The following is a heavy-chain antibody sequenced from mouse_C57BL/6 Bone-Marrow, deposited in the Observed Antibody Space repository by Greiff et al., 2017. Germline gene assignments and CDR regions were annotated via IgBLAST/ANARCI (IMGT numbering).Heavy chain of an antibody. Sequence: VQLQQPGAELVRPGSSVKLSCKASGYTFTSYWMHWVKQRPIQGLEWIGNIDPSDSVTHYNQKFKDKATLTVAKSSSTAFMQLSSVTSEDSAVYYCAGSGDYDGFAYWGQGTLVTVSA. CDR3: AGSGDYDGFAY. D-gene: IGHD2-4*01. CDR2: IDPSDSVT. V-gene: IGHV1-52*01. J-gene: IGHJ3*01. CDR1: GYTFTSYW.